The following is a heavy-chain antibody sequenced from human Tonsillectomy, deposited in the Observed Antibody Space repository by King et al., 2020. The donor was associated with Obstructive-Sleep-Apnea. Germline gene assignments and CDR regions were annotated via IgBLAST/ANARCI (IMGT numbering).Heavy chain of an antibody. CDR3: AESPGIAGAIDY. D-gene: IGHD6-13*01. Sequence: QVQMVESGGGVVQPGRSLRLSCAASGFTFSSYALHWVRQAPGKGLEWVAVISFDGSNKYYADSVKGRFTISRDNSKNTLYLQMNSLKTEDTAVYYCAESPGIAGAIDYWGQETLVTVSS. V-gene: IGHV3-30-3*01. CDR1: GFTFSSYA. J-gene: IGHJ4*02. CDR2: ISFDGSNK.